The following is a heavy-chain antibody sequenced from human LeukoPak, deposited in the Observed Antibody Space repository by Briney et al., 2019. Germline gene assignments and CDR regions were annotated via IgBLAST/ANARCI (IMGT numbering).Heavy chain of an antibody. CDR2: ISNGDTTI. CDR3: ARDRDYYGSGSYGMDV. D-gene: IGHD3-10*01. J-gene: IGHJ6*02. Sequence: PGGSLRLSCAASGFSVGDYYMNWIRQAPGKGVEWVSYISNGDTTIYYADSLKGRFTISRDNAKNSLYLQMNGLRPEDTAVYYCARDRDYYGSGSYGMDVWGQGTTVTVSS. CDR1: GFSVGDYY. V-gene: IGHV3-11*01.